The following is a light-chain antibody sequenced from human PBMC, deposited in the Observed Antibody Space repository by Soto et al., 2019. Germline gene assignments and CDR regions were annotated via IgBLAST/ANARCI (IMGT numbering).Light chain of an antibody. CDR1: QTISNR. CDR3: KHYGGLWT. Sequence: DIQMTQSPSTLSGSVGDRVTITCRASQTISNRLAWYHQKPGKAPKVLIYDASTLESGVTSRFSGSGYGTEFLLNISSLQPDDFASYYCKHYGGLWTFGQGTKVDIK. J-gene: IGKJ1*01. V-gene: IGKV1-5*01. CDR2: DAS.